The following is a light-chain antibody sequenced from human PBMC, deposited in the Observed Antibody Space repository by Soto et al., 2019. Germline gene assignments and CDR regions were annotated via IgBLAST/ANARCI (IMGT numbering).Light chain of an antibody. CDR1: QSLTSW. Sequence: DIQMTQSPSTLSASVGARVTITCRASQSLTSWLAWYQQKPGKAPNLLIYDASTLESGVPSRFSGSGSGTEFTLTISSLQPDDFATYDCQQYNSYAFTFGPGTKVDIK. J-gene: IGKJ3*01. CDR2: DAS. V-gene: IGKV1-5*01. CDR3: QQYNSYAFT.